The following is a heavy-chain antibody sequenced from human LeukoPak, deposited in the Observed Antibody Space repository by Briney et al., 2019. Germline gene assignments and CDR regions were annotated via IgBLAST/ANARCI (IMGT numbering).Heavy chain of an antibody. D-gene: IGHD3-10*01. CDR2: IYADDSDT. CDR3: ARHLSYYGSGSLYGMDV. CDR1: GYSFSNYW. V-gene: IGHV5-51*01. J-gene: IGHJ6*02. Sequence: GESLKISCKGSGYSFSNYWIGWVRQMPGKGLEWMGIIYADDSDTRYSPSFEGQVTISVDKSISTAHLQWSSLKASDTAMYYCARHLSYYGSGSLYGMDVWGQGTTVTVSS.